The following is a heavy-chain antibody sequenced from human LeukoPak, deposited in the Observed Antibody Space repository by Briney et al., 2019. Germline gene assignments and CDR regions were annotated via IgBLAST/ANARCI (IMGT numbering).Heavy chain of an antibody. Sequence: GASVKVSCKASGYTFTSYDINWVRQATGQGLEWMGWMNPNSGNTGYAQKFQGRVIMTRNTSISTAYMELSSLRSEDTAVYYCAKTRILTEEFDYWGQGTLVTVSS. CDR3: AKTRILTEEFDY. CDR1: GYTFTSYD. CDR2: MNPNSGNT. D-gene: IGHD3-9*01. J-gene: IGHJ4*02. V-gene: IGHV1-8*01.